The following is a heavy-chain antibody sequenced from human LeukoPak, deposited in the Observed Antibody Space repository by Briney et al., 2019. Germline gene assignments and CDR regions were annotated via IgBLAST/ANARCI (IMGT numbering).Heavy chain of an antibody. J-gene: IGHJ5*02. CDR2: INHSGST. V-gene: IGHV4-34*01. D-gene: IGHD3-16*01. Sequence: SETLSLTCAVYGGSFSGYYWSWIRQPPGKGLEWIGEINHSGSTNYNPSLKSRVTISVDTSKNQFSLKLSSVTAADTAVYYCARHYGRSWFDPWGQGTLVTVSS. CDR1: GGSFSGYY. CDR3: ARHYGRSWFDP.